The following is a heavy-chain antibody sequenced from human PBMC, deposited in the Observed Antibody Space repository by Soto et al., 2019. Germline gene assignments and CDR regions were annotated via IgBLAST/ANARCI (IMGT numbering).Heavy chain of an antibody. J-gene: IGHJ6*02. CDR3: ARGGRVGCSGGSCYSYYGMDV. CDR2: ISYDGSNK. Sequence: QVQLVESGGGVVQPGRSLRLSCAASGFTFSSYAMHWVRQAPGKGLEWVAVISYDGSNKYYADSVKGRFTISRGNSKNTLYLQMNSLRAEDTAVYYCARGGRVGCSGGSCYSYYGMDVWGQGTTVTVSS. CDR1: GFTFSSYA. D-gene: IGHD2-15*01. V-gene: IGHV3-30-3*01.